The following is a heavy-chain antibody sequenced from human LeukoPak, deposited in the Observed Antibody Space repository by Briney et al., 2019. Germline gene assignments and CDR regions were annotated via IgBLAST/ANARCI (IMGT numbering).Heavy chain of an antibody. CDR1: GGTFRSCA. J-gene: IGHJ5*02. V-gene: IGHV1-69*04. CDR3: ARGPYSLSYYVPPNWFDP. CDR2: IIPILGIA. D-gene: IGHD3-10*02. Sequence: SVKVSCKASGGTFRSCAISWVRQAPGQGLEWMGRIIPILGIANYAQKFQGRVTITADKSTSTAYMELSSLRSEDTAVYYCARGPYSLSYYVPPNWFDPWGQGTLVTVSS.